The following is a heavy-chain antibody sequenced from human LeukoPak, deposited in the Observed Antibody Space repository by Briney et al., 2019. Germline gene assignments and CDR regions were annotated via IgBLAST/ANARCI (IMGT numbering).Heavy chain of an antibody. J-gene: IGHJ5*02. D-gene: IGHD4-17*01. CDR3: ARDIRGPNWFDP. CDR1: GGSISSYY. Sequence: PSETLSLTCTVSGGSISSYYWSWIRQPPGKGLEWIGYIYYSGSTNYNPSLKSRVTISVDTSKNQFSLKLSSVTAAATAVYYCARDIRGPNWFDPWGQGTLVTVSS. CDR2: IYYSGST. V-gene: IGHV4-59*01.